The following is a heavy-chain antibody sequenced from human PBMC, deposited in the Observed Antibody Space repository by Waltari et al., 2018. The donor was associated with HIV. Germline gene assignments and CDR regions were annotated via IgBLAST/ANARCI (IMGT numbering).Heavy chain of an antibody. D-gene: IGHD3-10*01. CDR2: VYTSGST. CDR3: ARALDYYESGSLPLWFFDV. Sequence: QVQLQESGPGLVKPSQTLSLTCTVSSGSITRGNYSWSGFRQPAGKGREWIGRVYTSGSTNYNPSLKNRVTISIDTSRNQFSLRLSSVAAADTAVYYCARALDYYESGSLPLWFFDVWGRGTLVTVSS. CDR1: SGSITRGNYS. V-gene: IGHV4-61*02. J-gene: IGHJ2*01.